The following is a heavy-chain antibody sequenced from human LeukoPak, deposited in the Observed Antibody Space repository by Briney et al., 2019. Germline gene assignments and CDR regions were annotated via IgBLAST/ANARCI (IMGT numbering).Heavy chain of an antibody. CDR3: ARDIPTSAWYVDY. CDR1: GFTFSIYW. J-gene: IGHJ4*02. CDR2: INSDGSST. Sequence: GGSLRLSCAASGFTFSIYWMHWVRQAPGKGLVWVSRINSDGSSTNYADSVKGRFTISRDNAKNTLYLQMNSLRAEDTAVYYCARDIPTSAWYVDYWGQGTLVTVSS. D-gene: IGHD2-21*01. V-gene: IGHV3-74*01.